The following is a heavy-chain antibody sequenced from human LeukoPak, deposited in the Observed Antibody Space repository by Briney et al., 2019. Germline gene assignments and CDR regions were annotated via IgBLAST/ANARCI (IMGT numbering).Heavy chain of an antibody. Sequence: PSETLSLTCTVSGGSISSYYWSWIRQPPGKGLEWIGYIYYSGSTNYNPSLKSRVTISVDTSKKQFSLKLSSVTAADTAVYYCASSPPYCSSTSCYSHAFDIWGQGTMVTVSS. J-gene: IGHJ3*02. V-gene: IGHV4-59*01. D-gene: IGHD2-2*01. CDR3: ASSPPYCSSTSCYSHAFDI. CDR2: IYYSGST. CDR1: GGSISSYY.